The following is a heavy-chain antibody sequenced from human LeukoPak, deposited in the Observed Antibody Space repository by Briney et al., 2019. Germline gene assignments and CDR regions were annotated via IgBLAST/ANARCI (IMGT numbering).Heavy chain of an antibody. CDR1: GFTFSSYA. Sequence: GGSLRLSCAASGFTFSSYAMSWVRQAPGKGLEWVSDINSSGGSTYYADSVEGRFTISRDNSKNTLYLQMNSLRAEDTAVYYCAKDLRYSYGYFGYFDYWGQGTLVTVSS. J-gene: IGHJ4*02. V-gene: IGHV3-23*01. CDR2: INSSGGST. D-gene: IGHD5-18*01. CDR3: AKDLRYSYGYFGYFDY.